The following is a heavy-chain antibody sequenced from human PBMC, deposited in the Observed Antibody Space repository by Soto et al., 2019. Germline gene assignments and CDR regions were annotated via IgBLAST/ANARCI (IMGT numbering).Heavy chain of an antibody. CDR3: ARDSRKLGINYYYGMDV. D-gene: IGHD7-27*01. CDR1: GFTFSSYG. V-gene: IGHV3-33*01. CDR2: IWYDGSNK. J-gene: IGHJ6*02. Sequence: QVQLVESGGGVVQPGRSLRLSCAASGFTFSSYGMHWVRQAPGKGLEWVAVIWYDGSNKYYADSVKGRFTISRDNSKNTLYLQMNSLRAEDTAVYYCARDSRKLGINYYYGMDVWGQGTTVTVSS.